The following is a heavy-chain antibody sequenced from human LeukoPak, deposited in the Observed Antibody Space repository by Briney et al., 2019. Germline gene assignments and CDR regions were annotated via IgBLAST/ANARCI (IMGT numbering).Heavy chain of an antibody. CDR2: IWYDGSNK. CDR1: GFTFSSYG. J-gene: IGHJ4*02. Sequence: QPGRSLRLSCAASGFTFSSYGMHWVRQAPGKGLEWVAVIWYDGSNKYYADSVKGRFTISRDNSKNTLYLQMNSLRAEDTAVYYCARDQSYSSSWSKHIDYWGQGTLVTVSS. D-gene: IGHD6-13*01. CDR3: ARDQSYSSSWSKHIDY. V-gene: IGHV3-30*19.